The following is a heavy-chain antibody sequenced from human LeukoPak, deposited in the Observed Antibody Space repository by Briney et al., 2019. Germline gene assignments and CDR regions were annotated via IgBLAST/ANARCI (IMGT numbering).Heavy chain of an antibody. V-gene: IGHV1-2*02. CDR2: INPRDGGT. CDR3: AREGNGLLSKDLDY. Sequence: ASVKVSCKGSGYTFADYYLHWVRQAPGQGLEWVGYINPRDGGTSSPPNFRGRVTMTTDASSSTVYMELSRLTSDDTAIYYCAREGNGLLSKDLDYWGQGTLVTDSS. D-gene: IGHD2-15*01. J-gene: IGHJ4*02. CDR1: GYTFADYY.